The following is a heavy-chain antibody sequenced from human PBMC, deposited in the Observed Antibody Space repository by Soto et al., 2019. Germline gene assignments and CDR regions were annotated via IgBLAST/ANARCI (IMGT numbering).Heavy chain of an antibody. V-gene: IGHV1-8*02. CDR2: MNPYSGDT. J-gene: IGHJ4*02. CDR3: ARGAQGPVDH. Sequence: QVQLVQSGAEVRKPGASVKVSCKASGYTFTNFHFNWVRQATGQGLEWIGWMNPYSGDTGYAQNFQGRVTMTRDTSINTAYMEMTSLTSDDTAVYYCARGAQGPVDHWGQGTPVTVSS. D-gene: IGHD6-19*01. CDR1: GYTFTNFH.